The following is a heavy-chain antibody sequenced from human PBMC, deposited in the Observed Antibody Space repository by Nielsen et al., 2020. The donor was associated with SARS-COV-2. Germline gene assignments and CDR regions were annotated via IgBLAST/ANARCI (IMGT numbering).Heavy chain of an antibody. Sequence: GESLKISCAASGFTFSSYAMHWVRQAPGRGLEWVAVISYDGSNKYYADSVKGRFTISRDNSKNTLYLQMNSLRAEDTALYYCAKDSSPATYSGWFDYWGQGTLVTVSS. CDR3: AKDSSPATYSGWFDY. D-gene: IGHD6-19*01. V-gene: IGHV3-30-3*01. J-gene: IGHJ4*02. CDR1: GFTFSSYA. CDR2: ISYDGSNK.